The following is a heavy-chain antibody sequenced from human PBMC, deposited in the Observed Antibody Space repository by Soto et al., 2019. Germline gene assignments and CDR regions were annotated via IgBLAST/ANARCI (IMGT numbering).Heavy chain of an antibody. D-gene: IGHD2-8*01. CDR3: ARQGSNGAYYYYGMDV. V-gene: IGHV5-10-1*01. J-gene: IGHJ6*02. CDR1: GYSFTAYC. Sequence: PGESLKISCKGSGYSFTAYCITWVRQMPGQGLEWMGRIDPSASYTHYSPAFQGHVAISVDRSINTAYLQWSSLKASDTAMYYCARQGSNGAYYYYGMDVWGQGTTVTVSS. CDR2: IDPSASYT.